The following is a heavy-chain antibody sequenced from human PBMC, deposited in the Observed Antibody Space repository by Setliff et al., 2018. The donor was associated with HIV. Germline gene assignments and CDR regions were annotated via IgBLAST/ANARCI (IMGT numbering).Heavy chain of an antibody. CDR2: IYTSGST. D-gene: IGHD3-10*01. CDR3: ARDPRDYYGSGSSPGYYYYMDV. CDR1: GGSISSYY. V-gene: IGHV4-4*07. J-gene: IGHJ6*03. Sequence: SETLSPTCTVSGGSISSYYWSWIRQPAGKGLEWIGRIYTSGSTNYNPSLKSRVTMSVDTSKNQFSLKLSSVTAADTAVYYCARDPRDYYGSGSSPGYYYYMDVWGTGTTVTVS.